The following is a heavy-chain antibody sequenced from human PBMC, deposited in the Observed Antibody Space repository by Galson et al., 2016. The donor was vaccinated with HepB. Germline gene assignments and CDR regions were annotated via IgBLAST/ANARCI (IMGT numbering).Heavy chain of an antibody. J-gene: IGHJ4*02. CDR1: GYTFTDYD. D-gene: IGHD7-27*01. CDR3: ARNLELTGDVDK. Sequence: SVKVSCKASGYTFTDYDINWVRQATGQGLEWMGWMNPNTGSTGLAQKFQGRVTLTRNTSIRTAYMELNSLRSDDTAVYYCARNLELTGDVDKWGQGTLVTVSS. CDR2: MNPNTGST. V-gene: IGHV1-8*01.